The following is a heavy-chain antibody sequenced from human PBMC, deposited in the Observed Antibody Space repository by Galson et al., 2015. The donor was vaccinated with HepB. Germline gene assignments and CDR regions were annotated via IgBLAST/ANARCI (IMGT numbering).Heavy chain of an antibody. CDR3: ARDPRTAAAVGTFDY. J-gene: IGHJ4*02. D-gene: IGHD6-13*01. Sequence: SLRLSCAASGFTFSSYSMNWVRQAPGKGLEWVSYISSSSTIYYADSVKGRFTISRDNAKNSLYLQMNSLRDEDTAVYYCARDPRTAAAVGTFDYWGQGTLVTVSS. CDR2: ISSSSTI. V-gene: IGHV3-48*02. CDR1: GFTFSSYS.